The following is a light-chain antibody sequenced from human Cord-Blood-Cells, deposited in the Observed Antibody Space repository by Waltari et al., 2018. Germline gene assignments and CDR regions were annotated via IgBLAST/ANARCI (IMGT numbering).Light chain of an antibody. CDR1: SRDVGGYNY. CDR3: CSYAGSYTL. V-gene: IGLV2-11*01. CDR2: DVS. J-gene: IGLJ2*01. Sequence: QSALTQPRSVSGSPGPSVTIPCPGTSRDVGGYNYVSWYQQHPGKAPKLMIYDVSKRPSGVPDRFSGSKSGNTASLTISGLQAEDEADYYCCSYAGSYTLFGGGTKLTVL.